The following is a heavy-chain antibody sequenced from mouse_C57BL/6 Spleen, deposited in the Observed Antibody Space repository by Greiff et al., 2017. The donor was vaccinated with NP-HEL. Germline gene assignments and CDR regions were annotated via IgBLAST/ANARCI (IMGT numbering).Heavy chain of an antibody. J-gene: IGHJ2*01. Sequence: EVKLMESEGGLVQPGSSMKLSCTASGFTFSDYYMAWVRQVPEKGLEWVANINYDGSSTYYLDSLKSRFIISRDNAKNILYLQMSRLKSEDTATYYCAREPSYYGSAFDYWGQGTTLTVSS. CDR2: INYDGSST. V-gene: IGHV5-16*01. CDR1: GFTFSDYY. CDR3: AREPSYYGSAFDY. D-gene: IGHD1-1*01.